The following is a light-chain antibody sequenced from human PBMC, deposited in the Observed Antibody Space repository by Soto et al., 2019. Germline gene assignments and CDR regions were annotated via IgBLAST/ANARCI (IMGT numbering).Light chain of an antibody. CDR3: QQDQNWHPQYT. CDR1: QTISSN. J-gene: IGKJ2*01. V-gene: IGKV3-15*01. Sequence: EIVMTQSPATLSVSPGERASLSCRASQTISSNLAWYQQKPGQAPRRLIHGASTRATGVPARFSGSGSGTGFTRTITSLQAADFAVYYCQQDQNWHPQYTFGQGTQLQ. CDR2: GAS.